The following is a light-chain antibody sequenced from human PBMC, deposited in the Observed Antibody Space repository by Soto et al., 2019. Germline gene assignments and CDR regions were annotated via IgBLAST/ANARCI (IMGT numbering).Light chain of an antibody. Sequence: DIVMTQSPDSLAVSLGERATINCKSSQSVLYSSNNRNYLAWYQQKPGQPPKLLIYWASTRESRVPDRFSGSGSGTDFTLTISSLQTEDVAVYYGQQYYSTPYTFGQGTKLESK. V-gene: IGKV4-1*01. CDR3: QQYYSTPYT. CDR1: QSVLYSSNNRNY. CDR2: WAS. J-gene: IGKJ2*01.